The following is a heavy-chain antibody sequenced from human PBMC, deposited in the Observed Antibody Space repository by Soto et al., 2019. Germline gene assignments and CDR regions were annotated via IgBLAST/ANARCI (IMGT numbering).Heavy chain of an antibody. CDR2: ISTYNDNT. J-gene: IGHJ3*02. D-gene: IGHD3-9*01. V-gene: IGHV1-18*01. Sequence: QVQLVQSGAEVKKPGASVKVSCKASGYTFTSYDITWVRQAPGQGLEWMGWISTYNDNTNYAQNLQGRVTMTTDTSTSTAYMELRSLRSDDTAVYYSARHFDRNAFDIWGQGTMVTVSS. CDR1: GYTFTSYD. CDR3: ARHFDRNAFDI.